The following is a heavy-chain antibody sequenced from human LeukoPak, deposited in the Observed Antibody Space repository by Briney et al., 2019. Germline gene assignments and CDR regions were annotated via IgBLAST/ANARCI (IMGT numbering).Heavy chain of an antibody. CDR2: INHSGST. CDR3: ARDLRGDYSKSGSWFDP. Sequence: SETLSLTCAVYGGSFSGYYWSWIRQPPGKGLEWIGEINHSGSTNYNPFLKSRVTISVDTSKNQFSLKLSSVTAADTAVYYCARDLRGDYSKSGSWFDPWGQGTLVTVSS. J-gene: IGHJ5*02. CDR1: GGSFSGYY. V-gene: IGHV4-34*01. D-gene: IGHD4-11*01.